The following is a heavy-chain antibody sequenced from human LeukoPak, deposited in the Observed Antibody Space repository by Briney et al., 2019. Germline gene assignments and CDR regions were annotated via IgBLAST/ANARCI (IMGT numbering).Heavy chain of an antibody. CDR3: ATLSSGSLVPDYFDY. CDR2: VDPEDGET. CDR1: GYTFTDYY. D-gene: IGHD1-26*01. Sequence: ASVKISCKVSGYTFTDYYMHWVQQAPGKGLEWMGLVDPEDGETIYAEKFQGRVTITADTSTDTAYMELSSLRSEDTAVYYCATLSSGSLVPDYFDYWGQGTLVTVSS. V-gene: IGHV1-69-2*01. J-gene: IGHJ4*02.